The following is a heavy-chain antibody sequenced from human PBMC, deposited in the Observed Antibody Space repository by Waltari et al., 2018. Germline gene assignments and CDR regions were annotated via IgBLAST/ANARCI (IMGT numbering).Heavy chain of an antibody. Sequence: QVQLVESGGGVVQPGGSLRLSCAASGFSFSSYGMDWVRQAPGKGLGWVAFIRYDGTNKYADSVKGRFTISRDNSKNTLYLQMNSLRAEDTAVYYCAKRGYSSSDFVDYWGQGTLVTVSS. CDR2: IRYDGTNK. CDR1: GFSFSSYG. V-gene: IGHV3-30*02. J-gene: IGHJ4*02. CDR3: AKRGYSSSDFVDY. D-gene: IGHD6-6*01.